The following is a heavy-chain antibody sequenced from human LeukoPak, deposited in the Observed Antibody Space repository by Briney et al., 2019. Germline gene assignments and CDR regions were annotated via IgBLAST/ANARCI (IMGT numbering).Heavy chain of an antibody. CDR2: IIPILGIA. D-gene: IGHD3-22*01. CDR1: GGTFSSYA. J-gene: IGHJ4*02. V-gene: IGHV1-69*04. Sequence: ASAKVSCKASGGTFSSYAISWVRQAPGQGLEWMGRIIPILGIANYAQKFQGRVTITADKSTSTAYMELSSLRSEDTAVYYCARDPVTDSSGFNFDYWGQGTLVTVSS. CDR3: ARDPVTDSSGFNFDY.